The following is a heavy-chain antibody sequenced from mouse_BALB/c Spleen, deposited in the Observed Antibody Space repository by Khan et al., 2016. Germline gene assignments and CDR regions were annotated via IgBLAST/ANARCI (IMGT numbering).Heavy chain of an antibody. D-gene: IGHD2-5*01. Sequence: EVELVESGGGLVQPGGSRKLSCAASGFTFSSFGMHWVRQAPEKGLEWVAYISSGSSAIYYEDTVKGRFTISRDNPKNTLFLQMTSLRSEDTAMYYCARHYSNYERGWFAYWGQGTLVTVSA. CDR2: ISSGSSAI. CDR1: GFTFSSFG. J-gene: IGHJ3*01. CDR3: ARHYSNYERGWFAY. V-gene: IGHV5-17*02.